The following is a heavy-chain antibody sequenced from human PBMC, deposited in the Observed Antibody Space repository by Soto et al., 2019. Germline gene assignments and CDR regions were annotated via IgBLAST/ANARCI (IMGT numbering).Heavy chain of an antibody. CDR3: ARYFTIFGVVTPRWFDP. J-gene: IGHJ5*02. V-gene: IGHV4-59*01. CDR1: GGSISSYY. Sequence: QVQLQESGPGLVKPSETLSLTCTVSGGSISSYYWSWIRQPPGKGLEWIGYIYYSGSTNYNPSLQRRVTISVDTSKNQFSLKLSSVTAADTAVYYCARYFTIFGVVTPRWFDPWGQGTLVTVSS. CDR2: IYYSGST. D-gene: IGHD3-3*01.